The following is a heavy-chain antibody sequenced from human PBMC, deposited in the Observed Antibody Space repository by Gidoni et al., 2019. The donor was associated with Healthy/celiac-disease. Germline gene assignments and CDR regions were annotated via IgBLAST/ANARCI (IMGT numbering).Heavy chain of an antibody. D-gene: IGHD2-2*03. CDR2: ISSSSSYI. Sequence: EVQLVESGGGLVKPGGSRRLSCAASGCTLSSYSMNWVRQAPGKGLEWVSSISSSSSYIYYADSVKGRFTISRDNAKNSLYLQMNSLRAEDTAVYYCARDFGYGSTDKIDYWGQGTLVTVSS. J-gene: IGHJ4*02. CDR3: ARDFGYGSTDKIDY. V-gene: IGHV3-21*01. CDR1: GCTLSSYS.